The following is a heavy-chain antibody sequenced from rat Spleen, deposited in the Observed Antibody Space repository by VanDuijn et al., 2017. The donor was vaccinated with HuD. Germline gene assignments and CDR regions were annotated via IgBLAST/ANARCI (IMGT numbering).Heavy chain of an antibody. CDR3: AREGDNEDYFDY. V-gene: IGHV5-25*01. CDR2: ISTGGGNT. D-gene: IGHD1-10*01. Sequence: EVQLVESGGGLVQPGGSMKLSCAASGFTFTDYYMAWVRQAPRKGLEWVASISTGGGNTYYRDSVKGRFTISRDNAKNTQYLQMDSLRSEDTATYYCAREGDNEDYFDYWGQGVMVTVSS. J-gene: IGHJ2*01. CDR1: GFTFTDYY.